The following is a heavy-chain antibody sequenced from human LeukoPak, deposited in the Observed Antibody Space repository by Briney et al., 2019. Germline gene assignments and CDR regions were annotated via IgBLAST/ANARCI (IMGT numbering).Heavy chain of an antibody. CDR1: GFTFDDYA. CDR2: ISGDGGST. V-gene: IGHV3-43*02. Sequence: GSLRLSCAASGFTFDDYAMHWVRQAPGKGLEWVSLISGDGGSTYCADSVKGRFTISRDNSKNSLYLQMNSLRTEDTALYYCAKHWDSSGYPDYWGQGTLVTVSS. J-gene: IGHJ4*02. D-gene: IGHD3-22*01. CDR3: AKHWDSSGYPDY.